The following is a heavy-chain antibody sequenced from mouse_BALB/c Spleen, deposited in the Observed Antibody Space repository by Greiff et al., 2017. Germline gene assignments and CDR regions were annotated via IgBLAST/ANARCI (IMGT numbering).Heavy chain of an antibody. Sequence: VQLQQSGAELVRPGTSVKVSCKASGYAFTNYLIEWVKQRPGQGLEWIGVINPGSGGTNYNEKFKGKATLTADKSSSTAYMQLSSLTSDDSAVYYCARPPYYGSSYFDYWGQGTTLTVSS. CDR2: INPGSGGT. CDR3: ARPPYYGSSYFDY. CDR1: GYAFTNYL. D-gene: IGHD1-1*01. V-gene: IGHV1-54*01. J-gene: IGHJ2*01.